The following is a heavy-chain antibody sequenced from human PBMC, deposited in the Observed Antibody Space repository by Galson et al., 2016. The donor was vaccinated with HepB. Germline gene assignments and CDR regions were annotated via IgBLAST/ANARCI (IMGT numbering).Heavy chain of an antibody. CDR2: IRDSTTI. V-gene: IGHV3-48*02. CDR1: GFTFNIYS. D-gene: IGHD5-24*01. J-gene: IGHJ3*02. Sequence: SLRLSCAASGFTFNIYSMNWVRQAPGKGLEWVSYIRDSTTIYYADYMKGRFTISRDDAKSSLYLQMNRLRDEETAVYYCVRDYNFAFDSWGQGTMVTVSS. CDR3: VRDYNFAFDS.